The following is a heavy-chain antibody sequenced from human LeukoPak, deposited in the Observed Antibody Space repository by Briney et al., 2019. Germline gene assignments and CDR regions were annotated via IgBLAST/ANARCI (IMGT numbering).Heavy chain of an antibody. J-gene: IGHJ1*01. D-gene: IGHD6-6*01. CDR1: GGTFSSYA. CDR2: IIPIFGTA. V-gene: IGHV1-69*05. Sequence: ASVKVSCKASGGTFSSYAISWMRQAPGQGLEWMGGIIPIFGTANYAQKFQGRVTITTDESTSTAYMELSSLRPEDTAVYYCASFSGSSGYFQHWGQGTLVTVSS. CDR3: ASFSGSSGYFQH.